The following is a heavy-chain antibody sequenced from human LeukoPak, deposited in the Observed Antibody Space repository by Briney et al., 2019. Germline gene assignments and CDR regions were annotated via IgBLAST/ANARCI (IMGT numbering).Heavy chain of an antibody. D-gene: IGHD2-2*03. CDR1: GYTFTGYY. V-gene: IGHV1-2*04. Sequence: ASVKVSCKASGYTFTGYYMHWVRQAPGQGLEWMAWINPNSGSTNYAQKFQGWVTMTRDTSISTAYMELSRLRSDDTAVYYCARGTGYCSSTSCYFIDWFDPWGQGTLVTVSS. CDR2: INPNSGST. CDR3: ARGTGYCSSTSCYFIDWFDP. J-gene: IGHJ5*02.